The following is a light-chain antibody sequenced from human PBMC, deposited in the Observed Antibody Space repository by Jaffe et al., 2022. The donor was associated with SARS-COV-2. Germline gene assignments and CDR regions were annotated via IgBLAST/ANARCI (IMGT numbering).Light chain of an antibody. CDR1: QSVDSGY. CDR3: QQYDSSPQT. CDR2: GAS. V-gene: IGKV3-20*01. J-gene: IGKJ5*01. Sequence: EIVLTQSPGTLSLSPGERATLSCRASQSVDSGYLAWYQQKPGQAPRLLMYGASSRATGIPDRFSGSGSGTDFTLTISRLEPEDFAVYYCQQYDSSPQTFGQGTRLEIK.